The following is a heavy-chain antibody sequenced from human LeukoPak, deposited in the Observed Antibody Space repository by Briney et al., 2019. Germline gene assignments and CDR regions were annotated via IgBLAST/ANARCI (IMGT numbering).Heavy chain of an antibody. Sequence: GGSLRLSCAASGFTVSSNYISWVRQAPGKGLEWVSVIYSGGSTYYADSVKGRFTISRDNSKNTLYLQMNSLRAEDAAVYYCARAGTVTLGFDPWGQGTLVTVSS. J-gene: IGHJ5*02. CDR1: GFTVSSNY. CDR3: ARAGTVTLGFDP. V-gene: IGHV3-66*02. CDR2: IYSGGST. D-gene: IGHD4-11*01.